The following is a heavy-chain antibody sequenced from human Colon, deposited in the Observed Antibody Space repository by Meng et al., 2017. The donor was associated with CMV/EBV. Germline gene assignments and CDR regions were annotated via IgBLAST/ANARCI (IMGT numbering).Heavy chain of an antibody. CDR3: AKVAICTNGVCQYAMDV. CDR1: GFTFSSYA. J-gene: IGHJ6*02. D-gene: IGHD2-8*01. CDR2: ISGSGGST. Sequence: GESLKISCAASGFTFSSYAMSWVRQAPGKGLEWVSAISGSGGSTYYADSVKGRFTISRDNSKNTLYLQMNSLRAEDTAVYYCAKVAICTNGVCQYAMDVWGQGTTVTVSS. V-gene: IGHV3-23*01.